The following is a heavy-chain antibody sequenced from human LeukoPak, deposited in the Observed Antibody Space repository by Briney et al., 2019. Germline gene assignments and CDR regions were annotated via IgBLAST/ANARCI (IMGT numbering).Heavy chain of an antibody. D-gene: IGHD1-26*01. CDR3: AKNRLVGPVIVGGDY. CDR1: GASVTIDY. Sequence: PSETLSLICSVSGASVTIDYWTWIRQPPGQGLEWIGYMSYSGRTTYHPSLKSRVTMSIDTFNNLFSLKLSSVTAADSALYYCAKNRLVGPVIVGGDYWGQGVLVTVSS. CDR2: MSYSGRT. J-gene: IGHJ4*02. V-gene: IGHV4-59*02.